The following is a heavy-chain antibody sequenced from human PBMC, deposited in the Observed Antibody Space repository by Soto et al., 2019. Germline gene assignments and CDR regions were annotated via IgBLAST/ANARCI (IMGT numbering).Heavy chain of an antibody. Sequence: ASETLSLTCAVYGGSFSGYYWSWIRQPPGKGLEWIGEINHSGSTNYNPSLKSRVTISVDTSKNQFSLKLSSVTAADTAVYYCARGSRDGYHLRVYRMHVWGQGNTVTLSS. V-gene: IGHV4-34*01. CDR3: ARGSRDGYHLRVYRMHV. D-gene: IGHD5-18*01. CDR2: INHSGST. J-gene: IGHJ6*02. CDR1: GGSFSGYY.